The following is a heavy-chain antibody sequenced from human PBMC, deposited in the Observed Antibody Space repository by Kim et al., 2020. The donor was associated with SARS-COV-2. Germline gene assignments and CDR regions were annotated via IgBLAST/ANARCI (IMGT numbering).Heavy chain of an antibody. J-gene: IGHJ4*02. CDR1: GFTFSSYE. Sequence: GGSLRLSCAASGFTFSSYEMNWVRQAPGKGLEWGSYIIGSGTTIYYADCGRCRFTISRDNDKNSLYLQMNSLRAEDTAVYYCARGPNYSPFDYWGQGTLVTVSS. V-gene: IGHV3-48*03. D-gene: IGHD4-4*01. CDR3: ARGPNYSPFDY. CDR2: IIGSGTTI.